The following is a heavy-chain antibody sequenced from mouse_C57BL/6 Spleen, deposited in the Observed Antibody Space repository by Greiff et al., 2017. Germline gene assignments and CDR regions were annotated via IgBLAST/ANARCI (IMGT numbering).Heavy chain of an antibody. D-gene: IGHD1-2*01. V-gene: IGHV1-26*01. CDR1: GYTFTDYY. Sequence: VQLQQSGPELVKPGASVKISCKASGYTFTDYYMNWVKQSHGKSLEWIGDINPNNGGTSYNQKFKGKATLTVDKSSSTAYMELRSLTSEDSAVYYCARGYYGPRGYAMDYWGQGTSVTVSS. CDR2: INPNNGGT. CDR3: ARGYYGPRGYAMDY. J-gene: IGHJ4*01.